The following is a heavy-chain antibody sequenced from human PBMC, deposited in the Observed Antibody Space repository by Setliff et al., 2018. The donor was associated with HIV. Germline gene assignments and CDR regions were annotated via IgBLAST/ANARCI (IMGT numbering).Heavy chain of an antibody. CDR2: IYYSGNT. CDR3: ARDLGRITLSGVNEGWFNP. CDR1: GAYISSYY. D-gene: IGHD3-3*01. Sequence: SETLSLTCTVSGAYISSYYWSWIRQPPGKGLEWIGDIYYSGNTHFNPSLKSRVTISLDTSKNQVFLKLTSVTAADTAVYYCARDLGRITLSGVNEGWFNPWGQGTLVTVSS. J-gene: IGHJ5*02. V-gene: IGHV4-59*01.